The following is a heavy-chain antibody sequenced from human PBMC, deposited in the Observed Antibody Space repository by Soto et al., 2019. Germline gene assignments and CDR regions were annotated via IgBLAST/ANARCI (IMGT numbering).Heavy chain of an antibody. CDR3: ARGGYSYGLSYDDY. D-gene: IGHD5-18*01. Sequence: SSVKVSCKASGGTFSSYAISWVRQAPGQGLEWMGGIIPIFGTANYAQKFQGRVTITADESTSTAYMELSSLRSEDTAVYYCARGGYSYGLSYDDYWGQGTLVTVSS. CDR1: GGTFSSYA. J-gene: IGHJ4*02. V-gene: IGHV1-69*13. CDR2: IIPIFGTA.